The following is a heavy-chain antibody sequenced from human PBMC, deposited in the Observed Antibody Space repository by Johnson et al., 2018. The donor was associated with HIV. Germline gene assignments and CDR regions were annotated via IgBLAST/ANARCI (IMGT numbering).Heavy chain of an antibody. D-gene: IGHD6-19*01. CDR2: IRYDGSNK. CDR1: GFTFSSYG. V-gene: IGHV3-30*02. J-gene: IGHJ3*02. Sequence: QVQLVESGGGVVQPGGSLRLSCAASGFTFSSYGMHWVRQAPGKGLEWVAFIRYDGSNKYYADSVTGRFTISRDNSENTLYLQMNSLRAEDTAVYYCAKARSSGQGAFDIWGQGTLVTVSS. CDR3: AKARSSGQGAFDI.